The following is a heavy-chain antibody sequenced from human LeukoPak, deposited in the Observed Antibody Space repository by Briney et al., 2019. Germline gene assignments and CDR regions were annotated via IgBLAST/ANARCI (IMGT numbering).Heavy chain of an antibody. CDR3: ARGGASGSHLHWFDP. D-gene: IGHD3-10*01. CDR2: FRYSRST. J-gene: IGHJ5*02. Sequence: SDTLSLTCTVSGGSISRYYWKCMRQPPGEGLEWIGYFRYSRSTKYYPSLRRRVTISVGTSKSQFSLQLSSVTAADTAVYYCARGGASGSHLHWFDPWGQGTLVTVSS. CDR1: GGSISRYY. V-gene: IGHV4-59*07.